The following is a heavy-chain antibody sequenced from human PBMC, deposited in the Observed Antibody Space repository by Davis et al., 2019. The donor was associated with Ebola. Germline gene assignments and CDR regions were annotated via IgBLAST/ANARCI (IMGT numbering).Heavy chain of an antibody. CDR2: IYYSGST. J-gene: IGHJ4*02. CDR1: GGSISSYY. CDR3: ARLHTYYYDSSGYYQLRYFDY. V-gene: IGHV4-59*04. Sequence: MPSETLSLTCTVSGGSISSYYWSWIRQPPGKGLEWIGYIYYSGSTYYNPSLKSRVTISVDTSKNQFSLKLSSVTAADTAVYYCARLHTYYYDSSGYYQLRYFDYWGQGTLVTVSS. D-gene: IGHD3-22*01.